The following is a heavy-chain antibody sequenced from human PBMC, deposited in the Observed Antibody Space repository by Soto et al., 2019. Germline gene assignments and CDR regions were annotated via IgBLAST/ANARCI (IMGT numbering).Heavy chain of an antibody. CDR1: GGSISRSPYY. J-gene: IGHJ4*02. V-gene: IGHV4-39*01. D-gene: IGHD1-1*01. CDR2: IYYNGNT. Sequence: QLQLQESGPGLVKPSETLSLTCTVSGGSISRSPYYWAWIRQPPGKGLQWIGNIYYNGNTFYNPSLKRRVTISTDTSKSQFSLGLSSVTASDTAVYYCARHGPLTNNWNQLNCWGQGTLVTVSS. CDR3: ARHGPLTNNWNQLNC.